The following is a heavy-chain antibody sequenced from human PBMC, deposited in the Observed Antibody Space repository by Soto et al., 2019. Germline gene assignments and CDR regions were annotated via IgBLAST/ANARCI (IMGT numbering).Heavy chain of an antibody. Sequence: EEQLVESGGGLVQPGGSLRLSCVASGFAFSNYSMNWVRQAPGKGLEWVSYIRSSGSPTYYAGSVKGRFTISRDNAKKVIELQMNSLRAEDTAVYYCARMTSSLSPGRWGQGTLVTVSS. CDR2: IRSSGSPT. D-gene: IGHD2-2*01. V-gene: IGHV3-48*01. CDR3: ARMTSSLSPGR. J-gene: IGHJ4*02. CDR1: GFAFSNYS.